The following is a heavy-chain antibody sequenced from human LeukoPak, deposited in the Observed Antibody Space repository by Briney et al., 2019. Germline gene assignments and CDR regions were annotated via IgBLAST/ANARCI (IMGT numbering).Heavy chain of an antibody. D-gene: IGHD6-13*01. CDR1: GFTFSSYW. CDR2: IKQDGSEK. V-gene: IGHV3-7*01. J-gene: IGHJ4*02. Sequence: GGSLRLSCAASGFTFSSYWMSWVRQAPGKGLEWVANIKQDGSEKYYVDSVKGRFTISRDNAKNSLYLQMNSLRAEDTAVYYCASAYSSSWLDYWGQGTLVTVSS. CDR3: ASAYSSSWLDY.